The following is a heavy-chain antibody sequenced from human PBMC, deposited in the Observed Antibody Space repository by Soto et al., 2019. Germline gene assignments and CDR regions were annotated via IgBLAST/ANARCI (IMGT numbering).Heavy chain of an antibody. D-gene: IGHD2-8*02. Sequence: GGSLRLSCAASGFTFSSYSMNWVRQAPGKGLEWVSSISSSSSYIYYADSVKGRFTISRDNSNNSLYLQMNSLRAEDTAVYYCANIRNVVYAHNAYWGQGTLVTVSS. V-gene: IGHV3-21*01. CDR2: ISSSSSYI. J-gene: IGHJ4*02. CDR1: GFTFSSYS. CDR3: ANIRNVVYAHNAY.